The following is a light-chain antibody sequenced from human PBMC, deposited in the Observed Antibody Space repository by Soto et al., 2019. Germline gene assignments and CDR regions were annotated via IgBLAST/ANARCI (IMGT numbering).Light chain of an antibody. J-gene: IGLJ1*01. Sequence: QSVLTQPASASGTPGQNVSISCSGSGSNIRSNHVYWYQRHPGKAPELMIYEVVNRPSWVSNRFSGSKSGNTASLTISGLQAEDEADYYCCSFASSSTYVFGTGTKVTVL. V-gene: IGLV2-14*01. CDR1: GSNIRSNH. CDR3: CSFASSSTYV. CDR2: EVV.